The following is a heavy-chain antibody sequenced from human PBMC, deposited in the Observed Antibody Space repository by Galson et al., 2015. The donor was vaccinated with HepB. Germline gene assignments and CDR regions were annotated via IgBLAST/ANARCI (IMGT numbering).Heavy chain of an antibody. Sequence: SVKVSCKASGYTFTGYYMHWVRQAPGQGLEWMGWINPNSGSTNYAQKFQGRVTMTRDTSISTTYMEVRRLRSDDTAVYYCARTPQLAVTGTFDYWGQGTLVTVSS. CDR3: ARTPQLAVTGTFDY. CDR2: INPNSGST. CDR1: GYTFTGYY. J-gene: IGHJ4*02. D-gene: IGHD6-19*01. V-gene: IGHV1-2*02.